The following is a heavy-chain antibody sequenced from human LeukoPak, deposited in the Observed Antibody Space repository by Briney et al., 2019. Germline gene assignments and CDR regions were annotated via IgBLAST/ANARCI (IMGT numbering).Heavy chain of an antibody. J-gene: IGHJ4*02. Sequence: GGSLRLSCAAAGFTFSSYWMHWVRQAPGKGLVWVSRINSDGSGTIYADSVQGRFTISRDNAKNTLYLQMNSLRAEDTAVYYCACDRDYYDSSGYYNYWGQGTLVTVSS. CDR2: INSDGSGT. CDR3: ACDRDYYDSSGYYNY. CDR1: GFTFSSYW. V-gene: IGHV3-74*01. D-gene: IGHD3-22*01.